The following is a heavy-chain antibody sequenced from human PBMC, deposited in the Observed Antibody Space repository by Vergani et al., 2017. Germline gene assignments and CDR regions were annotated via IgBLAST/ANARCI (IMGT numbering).Heavy chain of an antibody. Sequence: EVQLVESGGGLVQPGGSLRLSCAASGFTFSSYSMNWVRQAPGKGLEWVSYIRSSSSTIYYADSVKGRFTISRDNAKNSLNRQMNSLRAEDTAVYYCARVLSKGSVNRAMVDTSQYFDSGGKGTRVTVSS. D-gene: IGHD5-18*01. CDR2: IRSSSSTI. CDR3: ARVLSKGSVNRAMVDTSQYFDS. J-gene: IGHJ4*02. CDR1: GFTFSSYS. V-gene: IGHV3-48*04.